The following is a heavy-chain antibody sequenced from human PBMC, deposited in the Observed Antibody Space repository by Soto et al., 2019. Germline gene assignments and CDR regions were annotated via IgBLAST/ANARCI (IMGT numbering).Heavy chain of an antibody. D-gene: IGHD4-17*01. J-gene: IGHJ5*02. Sequence: PSETLSLTCAVYGGSFSGYYWSWIRQPPGKGLEWIGEINHSGSTNYNPSLKSRVTISVDTSKNQFSLKLSSVTAADTAVYYCARPGYGDTAGGWYDPWGQGTLVTVSS. CDR3: ARPGYGDTAGGWYDP. V-gene: IGHV4-34*01. CDR1: GGSFSGYY. CDR2: INHSGST.